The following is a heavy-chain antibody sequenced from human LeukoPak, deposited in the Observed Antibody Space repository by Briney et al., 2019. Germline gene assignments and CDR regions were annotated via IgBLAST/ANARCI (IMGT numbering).Heavy chain of an antibody. CDR1: GYTFTSYD. J-gene: IGHJ6*03. D-gene: IGHD6-19*01. CDR3: ARAGIAVAGTMTYYYYYMDV. Sequence: ASVKVSCKASGYTFTSYDINWVRQAPGQGLEWMGWISAYNGNTNYAQKLQGRVTMTTDTSTSTAYMELRSLRSDDTAVYYCARAGIAVAGTMTYYYYYMDVWGKGTTVTVSS. V-gene: IGHV1-18*01. CDR2: ISAYNGNT.